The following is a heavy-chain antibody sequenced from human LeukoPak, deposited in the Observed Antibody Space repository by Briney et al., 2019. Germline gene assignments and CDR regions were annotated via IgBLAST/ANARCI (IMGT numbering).Heavy chain of an antibody. CDR2: ISYDGSNE. CDR1: GFTFSTYG. V-gene: IGHV3-30*18. Sequence: GRSLRLSCAGSGFTFSTYGMYRVRQAPGKGLEWVAVISYDGSNEYYADSVKGRFTISRDNSKNTVYLQMNSLRPEDTAVYYCAKPYISGYFDYWGQGTLVTVST. J-gene: IGHJ4*02. CDR3: AKPYISGYFDY. D-gene: IGHD3-22*01.